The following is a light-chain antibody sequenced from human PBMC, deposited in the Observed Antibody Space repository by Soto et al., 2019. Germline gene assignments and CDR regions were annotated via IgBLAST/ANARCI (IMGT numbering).Light chain of an antibody. J-gene: IGLJ1*01. CDR3: SSYATSSTLEG. CDR1: SSDVGGYKF. CDR2: EVS. Sequence: QSALTQPASVSGSPGQSITISCTGTSSDVGGYKFVSWYQHHPGKAPKLMIYEVSNRPSGVSNRFSGSKSDNTASLTISGIPAEDEADYYCSSYATSSTLEGFGTGTKLTVL. V-gene: IGLV2-14*01.